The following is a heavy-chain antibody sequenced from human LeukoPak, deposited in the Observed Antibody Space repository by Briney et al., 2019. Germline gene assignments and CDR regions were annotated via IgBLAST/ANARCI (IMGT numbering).Heavy chain of an antibody. V-gene: IGHV1-2*06. CDR2: INPNSGGT. J-gene: IGHJ4*02. CDR1: GYTFTGYY. CDR3: ARDLMYYDSSGYYNY. D-gene: IGHD3-22*01. Sequence: ASVKVSCXASGYTFTGYYMHWVRQAPGQGLEWMGRINPNSGGTNYAQKFQGRVTMTRDTSISTAYMELSRLRSDDTAVYYCARDLMYYDSSGYYNYWGPGTLVTVSS.